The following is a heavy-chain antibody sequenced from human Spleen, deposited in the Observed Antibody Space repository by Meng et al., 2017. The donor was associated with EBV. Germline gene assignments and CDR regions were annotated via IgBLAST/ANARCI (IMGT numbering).Heavy chain of an antibody. CDR2: VYYSGNT. J-gene: IGHJ4*01. Sequence: QLTLPASAPGLVKPSETLSLACTVAGGSITYSDYYWGWIRQPPGKGLEWIGYVYYSGNTNYHPSLKSRVTLSTDTSKNQFSLKFSSLTAADTAVYYCARDRRTMGSDYWGHGILVTVSS. CDR1: GGSITYSDYY. CDR3: ARDRRTMGSDY. D-gene: IGHD4/OR15-4a*01. V-gene: IGHV4-39*07.